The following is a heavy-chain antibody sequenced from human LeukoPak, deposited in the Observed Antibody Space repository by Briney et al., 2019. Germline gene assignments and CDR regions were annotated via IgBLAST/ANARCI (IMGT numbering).Heavy chain of an antibody. CDR3: AREGSSGWFDY. CDR1: GGYISSGGYY. D-gene: IGHD6-19*01. J-gene: IGHJ4*02. CDR2: IYYSGST. V-gene: IGHV4-31*03. Sequence: SETLSLTCTVSGGYISSGGYYWSWIRQHPGKGLEWIGYIYYSGSTYYNPSLKSRVTISVDTSKNQFSLKLSSVTAADTAVYYCAREGSSGWFDYWGQGTLVTVSS.